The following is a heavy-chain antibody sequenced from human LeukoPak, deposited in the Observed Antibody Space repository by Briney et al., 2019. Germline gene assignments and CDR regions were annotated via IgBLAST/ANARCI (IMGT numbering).Heavy chain of an antibody. CDR2: IYTSGST. V-gene: IGHV4-61*02. J-gene: IGHJ4*02. CDR1: GGSISSSNYD. D-gene: IGHD5-24*01. CDR3: AREGMAFDY. Sequence: PSETLSLTCTVSGGSISSSNYDWSWTRQPAGKGLEWIGRIYTSGSTNYNPSLKTRITISVHTSKNTLALHISSVTAPDSTAYYGAREGMAFDYWGRGTRVSVSS.